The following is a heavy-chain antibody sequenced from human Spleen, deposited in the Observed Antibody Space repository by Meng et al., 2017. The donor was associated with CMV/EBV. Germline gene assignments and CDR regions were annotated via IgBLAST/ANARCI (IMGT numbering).Heavy chain of an antibody. J-gene: IGHJ5*02. CDR3: VRVGSSSLYFGESSHWFDP. V-gene: IGHV3-30*09. Sequence: GESLKISCAASGFTLSSYPMHWVRQPPGKGLEWVTYISYDGKDRFYANSVKGRFAVSRDNAKNSLYLQMDTLRADDTAVYYCVRVGSSSLYFGESSHWFDPWGQGTLVTVSS. D-gene: IGHD3-10*01. CDR1: GFTLSSYP. CDR2: ISYDGKDR.